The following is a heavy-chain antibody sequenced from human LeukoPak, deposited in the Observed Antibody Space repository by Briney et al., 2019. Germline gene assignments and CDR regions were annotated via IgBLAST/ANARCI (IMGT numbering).Heavy chain of an antibody. V-gene: IGHV3-21*04. CDR1: GFTFSSYS. D-gene: IGHD1-14*01. CDR2: ISSSSSYI. J-gene: IGHJ6*03. Sequence: PGGSLRLSCAASGFTFSSYSMNWVRQAPGKGLEWVSSISSSSSYIYYADSVKGRFTISRDNAKNTLYLQMNSLRAEDTAVYYCATSGTVARYYYYYMDVWGKGTTVTVSS. CDR3: ATSGTVARYYYYYMDV.